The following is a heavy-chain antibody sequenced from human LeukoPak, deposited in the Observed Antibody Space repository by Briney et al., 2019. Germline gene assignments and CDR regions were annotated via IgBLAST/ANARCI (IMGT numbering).Heavy chain of an antibody. J-gene: IGHJ4*02. CDR3: AREHPVGY. Sequence: PGGSLRLSCAASGFTFSSYSMNWVRQIPGKGLEWVSGISSNSDYIYYADLVKGRFTISRDNAKNSLYLQMNSLRAEDTAVYYCAREHPVGYWGRGTLVIVSS. CDR2: ISSNSDYI. CDR1: GFTFSSYS. V-gene: IGHV3-21*01.